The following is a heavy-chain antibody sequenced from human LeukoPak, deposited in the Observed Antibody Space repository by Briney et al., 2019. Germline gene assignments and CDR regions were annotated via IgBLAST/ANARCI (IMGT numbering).Heavy chain of an antibody. Sequence: GGSLRLSCAASGFTFDDYAMHWVRQAPGKGLEWVSGISWNSGSIGYADSVKGRFTISRDNSKNTLYLQMNSLRAEDTAVYYCAKAPYYYGSGSGIDYWGQGTLVTVSS. CDR3: AKAPYYYGSGSGIDY. J-gene: IGHJ4*02. D-gene: IGHD3-10*01. CDR1: GFTFDDYA. CDR2: ISWNSGSI. V-gene: IGHV3-9*01.